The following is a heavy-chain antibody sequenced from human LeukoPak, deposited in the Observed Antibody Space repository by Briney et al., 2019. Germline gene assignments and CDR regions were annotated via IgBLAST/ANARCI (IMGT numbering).Heavy chain of an antibody. V-gene: IGHV1-18*01. D-gene: IGHD3-22*01. J-gene: IGHJ6*03. CDR1: GYTFTTYG. CDR3: ARGGKYYYDIRGSFYYYYMYV. CDR2: ITPNNGNI. Sequence: SVKVSCQASGYTFTTYGITWVRQAPGQGLEGMGWITPNNGNINYAQKFQGRVTMTTDTSKTTAYMELRRLRSDDTAVYYCARGGKYYYDIRGSFYYYYMYVWGKGTTVTISS.